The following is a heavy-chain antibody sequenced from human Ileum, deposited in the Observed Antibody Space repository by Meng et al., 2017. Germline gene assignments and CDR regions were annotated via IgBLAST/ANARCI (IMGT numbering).Heavy chain of an antibody. CDR3: ARLGVAAAGTFFDY. J-gene: IGHJ4*02. CDR2: ISAYNGNT. D-gene: IGHD6-13*01. CDR1: GYTFTSHG. V-gene: IGHV1-18*01. Sequence: QVQVAQSRAEGKKAVASLKVACKASGYTFTSHGISWLRQAPGQGLEWMGWISAYNGNTNYAQKLQGRVTMTTDTSTSTAYMELRSLRSDDTAVYYCARLGVAAAGTFFDYWGQGTLVTVSS.